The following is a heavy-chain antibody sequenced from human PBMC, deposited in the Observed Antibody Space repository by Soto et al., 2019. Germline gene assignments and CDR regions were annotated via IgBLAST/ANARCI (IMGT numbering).Heavy chain of an antibody. CDR1: VYTFIDYY. V-gene: IGHV1-2*04. CDR3: ARDLLPYCSGGSCYPEGAFHI. CDR2: INPNSGGT. D-gene: IGHD2-15*01. Sequence: QVQLVQSGAEVKPPGASVKVSCKTSVYTFIDYYMHWVRQAPGQGLEWMGWINPNSGGTNYAQKFQGWVTLTRDTSISTAYMELRRLRSDDTAVYFCARDLLPYCSGGSCYPEGAFHIWGQGTMVTVSS. J-gene: IGHJ3*02.